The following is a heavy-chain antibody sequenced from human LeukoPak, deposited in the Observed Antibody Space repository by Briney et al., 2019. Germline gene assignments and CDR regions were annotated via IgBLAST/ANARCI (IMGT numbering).Heavy chain of an antibody. V-gene: IGHV4-61*02. J-gene: IGHJ3*02. CDR2: IYTSGST. D-gene: IGHD6-13*01. Sequence: TSETLSLTCTVAGGSISSGSYYWGWIRQPAGKGLEWIGRIYTSGSTNYNPSLQSPVTISVDTSKNQFSLKLSSVTAADPAVYYCARDRKAAGYAFDIWGQGTMVTVSP. CDR1: GGSISSGSYY. CDR3: ARDRKAAGYAFDI.